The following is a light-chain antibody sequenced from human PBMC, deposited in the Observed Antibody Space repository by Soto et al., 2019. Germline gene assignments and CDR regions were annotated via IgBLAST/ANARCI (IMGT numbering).Light chain of an antibody. CDR3: TAYTSLSLLV. CDR2: DDS. Sequence: QSALTQPASVSGSPGESITISCTGTSSDVGGYNYVSWYQQHPSKAPQLMIYDDSYRPSGVSNRFAGSKASNTAFLTTSWLHAEDEANYYCTAYTSLSLLVFGGGTKLTVL. J-gene: IGLJ3*02. V-gene: IGLV2-14*01. CDR1: SSDVGGYNY.